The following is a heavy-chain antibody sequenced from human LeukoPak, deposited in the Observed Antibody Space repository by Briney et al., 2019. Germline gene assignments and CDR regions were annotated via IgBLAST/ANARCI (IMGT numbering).Heavy chain of an antibody. Sequence: GGSLRLSCAASGFTFISYGMHWVRQAPGKGLEWVAVISYDGSNKYYADSVKGRFTISRDNSKNTLYLQMNSLRAEDTAVYYCAKVTPRYSTAPFDYWGQGTLVTVSS. CDR1: GFTFISYG. D-gene: IGHD6-13*01. J-gene: IGHJ4*02. CDR2: ISYDGSNK. V-gene: IGHV3-30*18. CDR3: AKVTPRYSTAPFDY.